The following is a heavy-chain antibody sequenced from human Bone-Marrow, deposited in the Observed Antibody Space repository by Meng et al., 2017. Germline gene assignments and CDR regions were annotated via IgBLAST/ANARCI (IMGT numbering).Heavy chain of an antibody. V-gene: IGHV3-30*01. CDR1: GFTFSSYA. D-gene: IGHD5-18*01. Sequence: GESLKISCAASGFTFSSYAMHWVRQAPGKGLEWVAVISYDGSNKYYADSVKGRFTISRDNSKNTLYLQMNSLRAKDTAVYYCARVLEGYSYGYYPYYYYGMDVWGQGTTVTVSS. CDR3: ARVLEGYSYGYYPYYYYGMDV. J-gene: IGHJ6*02. CDR2: ISYDGSNK.